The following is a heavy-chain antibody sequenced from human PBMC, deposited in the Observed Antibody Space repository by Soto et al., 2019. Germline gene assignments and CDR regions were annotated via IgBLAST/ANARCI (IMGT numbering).Heavy chain of an antibody. CDR2: IYHSGST. J-gene: IGHJ4*02. V-gene: IGHV4-4*02. CDR1: GGSISSSNW. CDR3: ARDRRYGDYVPFDY. Sequence: PSETLSLTCAVSGGSISSSNWWSWVRQPPGKGLEWIGEIYHSGSTNYNPSLKSRVTISVDKSKNQFSLKLSSVTAADTAVYYCARDRRYGDYVPFDYWGQGTLVTVYS. D-gene: IGHD4-17*01.